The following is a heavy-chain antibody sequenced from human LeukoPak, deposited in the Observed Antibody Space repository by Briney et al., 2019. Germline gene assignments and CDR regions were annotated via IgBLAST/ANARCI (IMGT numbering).Heavy chain of an antibody. Sequence: SETLSLTCTVSGGSISSYYWSWIRQPPGKGLEWIGYIYYSGSTNYNPSLKSRVTMSVDTSKNQFSLKLSSVTAADTAVYYCARSERPNSSGYYYFDYWGQGTLVTVSS. CDR3: ARSERPNSSGYYYFDY. CDR2: IYYSGST. V-gene: IGHV4-59*12. CDR1: GGSISSYY. D-gene: IGHD3-22*01. J-gene: IGHJ4*02.